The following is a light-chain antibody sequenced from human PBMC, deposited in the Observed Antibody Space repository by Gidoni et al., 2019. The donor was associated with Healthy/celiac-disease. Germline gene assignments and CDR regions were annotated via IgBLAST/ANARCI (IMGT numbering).Light chain of an antibody. CDR1: SSDVGGYNY. CDR3: SSYTSSSTVV. V-gene: IGLV2-14*03. Sequence: QSALTQPASVSGSPGQSITISCTGTSSDVGGYNYVSWYQQHPGKALKLMIYDVRNRPSVVSNRFSGSKSGNTASLTISGLQAEDEADYFCSSYTSSSTVVFGGGTKLTVL. CDR2: DVR. J-gene: IGLJ2*01.